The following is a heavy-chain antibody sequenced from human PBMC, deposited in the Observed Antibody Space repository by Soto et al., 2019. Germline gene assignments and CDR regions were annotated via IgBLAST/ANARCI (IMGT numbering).Heavy chain of an antibody. J-gene: IGHJ6*02. CDR2: IWYDGSNK. Sequence: GGSLRLSCAASGFTFSSYGMHWVRQAPGKGLEWVAVIWYDGSNKYYADSVKGRFTISRDNSKNTLYLQMNSLRAEDTAVYYCARERGRDYGDYLPYYYYGMDVWGQGTTVTVSS. CDR1: GFTFSSYG. D-gene: IGHD4-17*01. V-gene: IGHV3-33*01. CDR3: ARERGRDYGDYLPYYYYGMDV.